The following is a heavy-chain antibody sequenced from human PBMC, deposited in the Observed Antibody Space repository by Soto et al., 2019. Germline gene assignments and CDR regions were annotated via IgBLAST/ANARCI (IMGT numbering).Heavy chain of an antibody. CDR1: GLTFRSYA. J-gene: IGHJ4*02. D-gene: IGHD3-3*01. Sequence: PGGSLRLSCVVSGLTFRSYAMSWVRQAPGKGLEWVSGISGGGGGTYYADSVKGRFTISRDPSTTTLFLDMYSLGAEDTAIYYCAKGRKPDHDDGLCAFDSWGQGVLVTV. CDR2: ISGGGGGT. V-gene: IGHV3-23*01. CDR3: AKGRKPDHDDGLCAFDS.